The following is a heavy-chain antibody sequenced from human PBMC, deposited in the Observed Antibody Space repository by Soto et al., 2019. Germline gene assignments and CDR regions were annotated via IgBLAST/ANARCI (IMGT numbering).Heavy chain of an antibody. CDR1: GFTFSSYA. Sequence: GGSLRLSCAASGFTFSSYAMGWVRQGPGKGLEWVAVVSIGGSTHYADSVRGRFTISRDNSKNTLSLQMNSLTAEDTAVYFCAKRRGAGGHFGYWGQGALVTVSS. D-gene: IGHD2-15*01. CDR3: AKRRGAGGHFGY. V-gene: IGHV3-23*01. CDR2: VSIGGST. J-gene: IGHJ4*02.